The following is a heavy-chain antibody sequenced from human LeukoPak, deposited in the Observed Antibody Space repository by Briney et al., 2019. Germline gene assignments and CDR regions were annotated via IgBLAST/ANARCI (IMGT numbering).Heavy chain of an antibody. CDR1: GYTFTGYY. D-gene: IGHD6-13*01. Sequence: ASVKVSCKASGYTFTGYYMHWVRQAPGQGLEWMGWINPNSGGTNYAQKFQGRVTMTRDTSISTAYMELSRLRSDDTAVYYCARDRIAAAGTTDAFDIWGQGTMVTVSS. J-gene: IGHJ3*02. CDR3: ARDRIAAAGTTDAFDI. CDR2: INPNSGGT. V-gene: IGHV1-2*02.